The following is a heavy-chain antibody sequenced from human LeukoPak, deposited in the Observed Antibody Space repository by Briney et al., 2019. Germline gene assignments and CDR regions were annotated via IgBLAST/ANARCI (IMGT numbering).Heavy chain of an antibody. CDR3: ARGLTIFGVVIKSFDY. D-gene: IGHD3-3*01. Sequence: SETLSLTCAVYGGSFSGYYWSWIRQSPRKGLEWIGEVNHSGSTNYNPSLKSRVTISVDTSKNQFSLKLSSVTAADTAVYYCARGLTIFGVVIKSFDYWGQGTLVTVSS. V-gene: IGHV4-34*01. J-gene: IGHJ4*02. CDR2: VNHSGST. CDR1: GGSFSGYY.